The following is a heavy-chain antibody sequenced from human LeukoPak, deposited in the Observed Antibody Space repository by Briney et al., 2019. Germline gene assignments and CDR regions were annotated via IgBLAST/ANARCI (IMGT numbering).Heavy chain of an antibody. CDR1: GGSITNFY. D-gene: IGHD5-24*01. CDR2: VSYSGRT. CDR3: ARPGRQDAYNGHYWYFDL. J-gene: IGHJ2*01. V-gene: IGHV4-59*01. Sequence: SETLSLTCTVSGGSITNFYWNWIRQPPGKDLEWIGCVSYSGRTHYSSALKSRVTISVDTSKNQFSLNLRSVTAADTAVYYCARPGRQDAYNGHYWYFDLWGRGTLVTVSS.